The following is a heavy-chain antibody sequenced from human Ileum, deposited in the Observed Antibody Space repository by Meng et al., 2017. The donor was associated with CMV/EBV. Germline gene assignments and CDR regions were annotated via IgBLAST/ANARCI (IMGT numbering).Heavy chain of an antibody. CDR3: ARERLGGVSAFEY. Sequence: GGSLRLSCAASGFAFSDYSLNWVRQAPGKGLEWVANIKEDGSRKYHVDSVKGRFTISRDNARKSLYLQMNTLRAEDTAVYYCARERLGGVSAFEYWGQGTLVTVSS. J-gene: IGHJ4*02. V-gene: IGHV3-7*01. D-gene: IGHD3-16*01. CDR2: IKEDGSRK. CDR1: GFAFSDYS.